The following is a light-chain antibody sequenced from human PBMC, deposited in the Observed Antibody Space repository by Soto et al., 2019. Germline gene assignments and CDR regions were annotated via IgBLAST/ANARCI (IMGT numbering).Light chain of an antibody. V-gene: IGKV3-15*01. Sequence: EIVMTQSPATLSVSPGERATLSCRASQSVNSNLAWYRQKPGQAPRLLISDASNRATGVPARFSGSGSGTEFTLTISRLQSEDSGIYYCQQYNFWPPLTFGGGTKVEIK. CDR3: QQYNFWPPLT. CDR2: DAS. CDR1: QSVNSN. J-gene: IGKJ4*01.